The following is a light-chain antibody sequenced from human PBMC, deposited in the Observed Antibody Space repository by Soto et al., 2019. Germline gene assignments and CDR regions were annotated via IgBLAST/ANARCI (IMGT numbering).Light chain of an antibody. CDR1: SSDVGGYNH. CDR2: DVF. V-gene: IGLV2-11*01. J-gene: IGLJ3*02. Sequence: QSALTQPRSVSGSPGQSVTISCTGTSSDVGGYNHVSWYQQYPGKVPQVIIYDVFKRPSGVPDRFSGSKSGNTASLTISGLQAEDEADYYCSSQSGIVSGVFGGGTKLTVL. CDR3: SSQSGIVSGV.